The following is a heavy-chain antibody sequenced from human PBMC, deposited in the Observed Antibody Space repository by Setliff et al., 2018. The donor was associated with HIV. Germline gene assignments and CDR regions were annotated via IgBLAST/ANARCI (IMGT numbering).Heavy chain of an antibody. CDR2: ISAYNGNT. Sequence: ASVKVSCKASGYIFNSFGISWVRQAPGQGLEWMGWISAYNGNTNYAQKLQGRVTVTTDTSTSTAYMELRSLRSDDTAVYYCARGDGYCSSTSCLGWFDPWGQGTLVTVSS. CDR1: GYIFNSFG. D-gene: IGHD2-2*01. V-gene: IGHV1-18*01. J-gene: IGHJ5*02. CDR3: ARGDGYCSSTSCLGWFDP.